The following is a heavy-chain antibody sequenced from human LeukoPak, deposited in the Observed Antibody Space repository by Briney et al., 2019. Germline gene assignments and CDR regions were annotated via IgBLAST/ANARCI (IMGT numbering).Heavy chain of an antibody. J-gene: IGHJ4*02. CDR3: AKYGRWLQVDY. CDR1: GFTFSSYA. D-gene: IGHD5-24*01. Sequence: GGSLRLSCAASGFTFSSYAMSWVRQAPGKGLEWVSDISGSGGSTYYADSVKGGFNIYRDNYKNTLYLQMNSLRAEDTAVYYCAKYGRWLQVDYWGQGTLVTVSS. V-gene: IGHV3-23*01. CDR2: ISGSGGST.